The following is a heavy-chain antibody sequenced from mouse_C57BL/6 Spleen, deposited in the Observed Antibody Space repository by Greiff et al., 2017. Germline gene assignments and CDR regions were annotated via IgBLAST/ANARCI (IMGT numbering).Heavy chain of an antibody. CDR3: EMYYGSSPYYFDF. Sequence: QVQLQQSGAELVKPGASVKISCKASGYAFSSYWMNWVKQRPGKGLEWIGQIYPGDGDTNYNGKFKGKATLPADKSSSTAYLQLSRLTSEESAVYFCEMYYGSSPYYFDFWGQGTTLTVSS. CDR2: IYPGDGDT. V-gene: IGHV1-80*01. D-gene: IGHD1-1*01. J-gene: IGHJ2*01. CDR1: GYAFSSYW.